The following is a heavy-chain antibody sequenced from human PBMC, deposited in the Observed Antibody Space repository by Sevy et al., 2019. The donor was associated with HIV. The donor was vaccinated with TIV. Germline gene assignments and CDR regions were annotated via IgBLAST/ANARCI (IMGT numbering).Heavy chain of an antibody. Sequence: GGSLRLSCAASGFTFSSYGMHWVRQAPGKGLEWVAVIWYDGSNKYYADSVKGRFTISRDNSKNTLYLQMNSLRAEDTAVYYCAKDSVPHNSSWYYYYYYYMDVWGKGTTVTVSS. J-gene: IGHJ6*03. D-gene: IGHD6-13*01. CDR2: IWYDGSNK. CDR3: AKDSVPHNSSWYYYYYYYMDV. V-gene: IGHV3-33*06. CDR1: GFTFSSYG.